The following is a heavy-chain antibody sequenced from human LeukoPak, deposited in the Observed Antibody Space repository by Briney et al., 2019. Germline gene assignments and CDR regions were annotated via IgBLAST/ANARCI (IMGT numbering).Heavy chain of an antibody. CDR3: ARELCSGGSCYSIKYYFDY. J-gene: IGHJ4*02. CDR2: IYYSGST. V-gene: IGHV4-39*07. CDR1: GGSISSSSYY. Sequence: SETLSLTCTVSGGSISSSSYYWGWIRQPPGKGLEWIGSIYYSGSTYYNPSLKSRVTISVDTSKNQFSLKLSSVTAADTAVYYCARELCSGGSCYSIKYYFDYWGQGTLVTVSS. D-gene: IGHD2-15*01.